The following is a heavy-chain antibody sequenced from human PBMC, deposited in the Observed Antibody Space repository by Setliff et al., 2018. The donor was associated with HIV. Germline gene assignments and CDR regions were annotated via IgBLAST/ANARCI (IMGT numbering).Heavy chain of an antibody. J-gene: IGHJ3*02. D-gene: IGHD4-4*01. CDR3: AKDGDYRNGDYDAFDI. CDR2: VNYDESSE. V-gene: IGHV3-30*02. Sequence: GGSLRLSCAASGFTFSVHGMHWVRQAPGKGLEWVAFVNYDESSEYYADSVKGRVSISRDNSKNTVDLHMNSLRTEDTAVYYCAKDGDYRNGDYDAFDIWGLGTMVTVSS. CDR1: GFTFSVHG.